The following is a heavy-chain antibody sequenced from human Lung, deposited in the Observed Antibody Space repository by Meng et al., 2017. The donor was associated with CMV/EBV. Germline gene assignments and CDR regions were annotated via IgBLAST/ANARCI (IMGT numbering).Heavy chain of an antibody. Sequence: GESLKISCAASGFTFSSYAMSWVRQAPGKGLEWVAVIYSGGGSTYYADSVKGRFTISRDNSKNTLYLQMNSLRAEDTAVYYCAKSTLAGPWGSVGYWGQGTLVTVSS. J-gene: IGHJ4*02. CDR3: AKSTLAGPWGSVGY. CDR2: IYSGGGST. D-gene: IGHD6-19*01. CDR1: GFTFSSYA. V-gene: IGHV3-23*03.